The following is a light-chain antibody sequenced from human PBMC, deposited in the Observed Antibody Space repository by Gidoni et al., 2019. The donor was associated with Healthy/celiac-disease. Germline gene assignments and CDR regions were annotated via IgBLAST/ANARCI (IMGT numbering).Light chain of an antibody. Sequence: EIVLTQSPGTLSLSPGERATLSCRASQSVSSSYLAWYQQNTGQAPRLLIYGASSRATGIPDRFSGSGSGTDFTLTISRLEPEDFAVYYCQQYGSSPRTFGQGTKLEIK. CDR1: QSVSSSY. V-gene: IGKV3-20*01. CDR3: QQYGSSPRT. J-gene: IGKJ2*01. CDR2: GAS.